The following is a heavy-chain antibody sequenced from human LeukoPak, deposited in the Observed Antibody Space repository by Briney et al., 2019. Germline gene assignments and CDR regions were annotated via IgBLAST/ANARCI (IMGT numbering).Heavy chain of an antibody. D-gene: IGHD2-21*02. Sequence: GASVKVSCKASGGTFSSYAINWVRQATGQGLEWMGWMNPNSGNTGYAQKFQGRVTMTRNTSISTAYMELSSLRSEDTAVYYCARTLPVTGGAFDIWGQGTMVTVSS. J-gene: IGHJ3*02. CDR3: ARTLPVTGGAFDI. CDR2: MNPNSGNT. CDR1: GGTFSSYA. V-gene: IGHV1-8*02.